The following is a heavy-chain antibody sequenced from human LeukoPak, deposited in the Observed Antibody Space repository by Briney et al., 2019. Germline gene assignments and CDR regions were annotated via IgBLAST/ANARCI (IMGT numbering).Heavy chain of an antibody. V-gene: IGHV4-30-4*01. J-gene: IGHJ4*02. CDR1: CGSISSGDYY. D-gene: IGHD5-18*01. CDR3: ARARTAMATALDY. Sequence: SQTLSLTCTVSCGSISSGDYYWSWIRQPPGKGLEWIGYIYYSGSTYYNPSLKSRVTISVDTSKNQFSLKLSSVTAADTAVYYCARARTAMATALDYWGQGTLVTVSS. CDR2: IYYSGST.